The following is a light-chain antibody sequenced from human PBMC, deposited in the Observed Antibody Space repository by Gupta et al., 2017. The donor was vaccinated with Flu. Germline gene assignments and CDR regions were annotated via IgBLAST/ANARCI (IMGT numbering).Light chain of an antibody. CDR3: GTWDRSLNAGV. CDR2: ENN. J-gene: IGLJ2*01. CDR1: IFNIGNYS. Sequence: QSVLTQSPSVSATPGQKVTISCSGNIFNIGNYSVSWYQQLPGTAPKLLIYENNKRPSGIPDRFSGSKSDTSATLGITGLQTGDEADYYCGTWDRSLNAGVFGGGTKLTVL. V-gene: IGLV1-51*02.